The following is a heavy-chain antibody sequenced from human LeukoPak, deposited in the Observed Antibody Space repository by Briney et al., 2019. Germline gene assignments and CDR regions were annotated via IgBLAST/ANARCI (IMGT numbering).Heavy chain of an antibody. V-gene: IGHV4-59*12. J-gene: IGHJ2*01. CDR1: SGSISKYY. CDR2: IYYSGST. Sequence: SETLSLTCTVSSGSISKYYWSWIRQSPGKGLEWIGYIYYSGSTTHNPSLKSRVTMSVDMSKNQLSLKLSSVTAADTAVYYCARRFPWYFDLWGRGTLVTVSS. CDR3: ARRFPWYFDL.